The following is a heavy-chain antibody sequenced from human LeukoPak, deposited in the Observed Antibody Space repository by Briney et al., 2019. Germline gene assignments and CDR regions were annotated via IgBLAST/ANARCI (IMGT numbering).Heavy chain of an antibody. CDR1: GCSISSYY. D-gene: IGHD3-22*01. Sequence: SETLSLTCTVSGCSISSYYWSWIRQPPGKGLEWIVYIYYSGSTNYNPSLKSRVTISVDTSKNQFSLKLSSVTAADTAVYYCARAKCCDSSGYYSSDLWGRGTLVTVSS. CDR3: ARAKCCDSSGYYSSDL. V-gene: IGHV4-59*01. CDR2: IYYSGST. J-gene: IGHJ2*01.